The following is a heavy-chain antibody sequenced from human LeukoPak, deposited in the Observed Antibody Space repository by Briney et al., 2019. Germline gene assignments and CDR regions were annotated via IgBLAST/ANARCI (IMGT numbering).Heavy chain of an antibody. CDR3: ASAYPASGSYYYFDY. CDR1: GGSISSSNW. D-gene: IGHD1-26*01. J-gene: IGHJ4*02. V-gene: IGHV4-4*02. CDR2: IYHSGST. Sequence: SETLSLTCAVSGGSISSSNWWSWVRQPPGKGLEWIGEIYHSGSTNYNPSLKSRVTISVDTSKNQFSLKLSSVTAADTAVYYCASAYPASGSYYYFDYWGQGTLVTVSS.